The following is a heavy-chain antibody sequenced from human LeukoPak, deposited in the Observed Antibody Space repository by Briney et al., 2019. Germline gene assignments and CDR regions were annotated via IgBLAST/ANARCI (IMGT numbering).Heavy chain of an antibody. Sequence: GASVKVSCKASGYTFTSYGISWVRQAPGQGLEWMGWISAYNGNTNYAQKLQGRVTMTTDTSTSTAYMELRNLRSDDTAVYYCARRIAAAGTNWFDPWGQGTLVTVSS. D-gene: IGHD6-13*01. CDR1: GYTFTSYG. J-gene: IGHJ5*02. CDR3: ARRIAAAGTNWFDP. V-gene: IGHV1-18*04. CDR2: ISAYNGNT.